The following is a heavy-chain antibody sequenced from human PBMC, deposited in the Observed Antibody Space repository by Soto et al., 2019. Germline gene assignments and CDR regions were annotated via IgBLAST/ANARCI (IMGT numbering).Heavy chain of an antibody. Sequence: SETLSLTCTVSGGPISSNYWTWIRQPPGKGLEWIGYVYNSGSTNYNPSLKSRVTISEDTSKSQFSLKVNSMTAADTAVYYCARYRREAVAGYTLDNWGQGILVTVSS. CDR1: GGPISSNY. CDR3: ARYRREAVAGYTLDN. V-gene: IGHV4-59*01. J-gene: IGHJ4*02. CDR2: VYNSGST. D-gene: IGHD6-13*01.